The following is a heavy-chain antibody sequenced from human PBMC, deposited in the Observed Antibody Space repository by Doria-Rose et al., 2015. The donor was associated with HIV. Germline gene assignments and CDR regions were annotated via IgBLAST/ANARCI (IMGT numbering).Heavy chain of an antibody. V-gene: IGHV4-59*01. Sequence: QVQLQESGPGLVKPSETPSLTCSVSGGSISHYYWSWIRQPPGKGLEYIGDIFYTGSTNYSPSLKSRVSISIDTSKNKFSLRLSSVTATDTAVYYCARVLSGTYDYWGQGTLVTASS. CDR2: IFYTGST. CDR3: ARVLSGTYDY. CDR1: GGSISHYY. J-gene: IGHJ4*02. D-gene: IGHD6-25*01.